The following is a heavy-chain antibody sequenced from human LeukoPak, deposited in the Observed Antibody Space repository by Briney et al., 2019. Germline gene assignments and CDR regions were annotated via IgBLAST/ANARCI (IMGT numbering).Heavy chain of an antibody. CDR2: IYYSGST. CDR3: ARHLYYYDSSGYSPYYFDY. CDR1: GGSISSSSYY. V-gene: IGHV4-39*01. D-gene: IGHD3-22*01. J-gene: IGHJ4*02. Sequence: SETLSLTCTVSGGSISSSSYYWGWIRQPPGKGLEWIASIYYSGSTYYNPSHKSRVTISVDTSKNQFSLKLSSVTAADTAVYYCARHLYYYDSSGYSPYYFDYWGQGTLVTVSS.